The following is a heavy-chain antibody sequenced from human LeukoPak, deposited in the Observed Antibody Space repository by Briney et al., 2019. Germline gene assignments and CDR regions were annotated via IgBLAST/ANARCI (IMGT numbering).Heavy chain of an antibody. CDR2: IYSSDSDT. CDR1: GYSFTNYW. V-gene: IGHV5-51*01. J-gene: IGHJ6*03. CDR3: ARPVGASLSYMDV. D-gene: IGHD1-26*01. Sequence: GESLKISCKGSGYSFTNYWIGWVRQMPGKGLEWMWIIYSSDSDTRYSPSFRGEATISADKSISVASLQWSSLKASDTAMYYCARPVGASLSYMDVWGKGTTVTVSS.